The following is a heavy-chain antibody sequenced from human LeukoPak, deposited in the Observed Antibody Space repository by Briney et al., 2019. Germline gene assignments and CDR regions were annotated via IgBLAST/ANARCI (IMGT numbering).Heavy chain of an antibody. CDR2: ISYDGSNK. J-gene: IGHJ4*02. CDR1: GFTFSNYA. Sequence: GGSLRLSCAASGFTFSNYAMTWVRQAPGKGLEWVAVISYDGSNKYFADSVKGRFTISRDNSKNTLYLQMNSLRAEDTAVYYCAKDRCGGDCYSLDYWGQGTLVTVSS. D-gene: IGHD2-21*02. V-gene: IGHV3-30*18. CDR3: AKDRCGGDCYSLDY.